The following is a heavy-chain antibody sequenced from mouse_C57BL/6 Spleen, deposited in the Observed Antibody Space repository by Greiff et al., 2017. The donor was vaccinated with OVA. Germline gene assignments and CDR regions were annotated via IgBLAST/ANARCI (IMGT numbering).Heavy chain of an antibody. Sequence: EVKLVESGGDLVKPGGSLKLSCAASGFTFSSYGMSWVRQTPDKRLEWVATISSGGSYTYYPDSVQGRFTISRDNAKNTLYLQMSSLKSEDTAMYYCARHTTVVANFDYWGQGTTLTVSS. CDR2: ISSGGSYT. CDR3: ARHTTVVANFDY. J-gene: IGHJ2*01. V-gene: IGHV5-6*01. D-gene: IGHD1-1*01. CDR1: GFTFSSYG.